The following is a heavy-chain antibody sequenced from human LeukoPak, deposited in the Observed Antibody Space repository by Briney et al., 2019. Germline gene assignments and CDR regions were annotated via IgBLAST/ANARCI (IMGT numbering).Heavy chain of an antibody. Sequence: LETLSLTCTVSGGSISSSSYYWGWIRQPPGKGLEWIGSIYYSGSTYYNPSLKSRVTISVDTSKNQFSLKLSSVTAADTAVYYCARIWFGELLEYWGQGTLVTVSS. J-gene: IGHJ4*02. CDR1: GGSISSSSYY. CDR2: IYYSGST. CDR3: ARIWFGELLEY. V-gene: IGHV4-39*01. D-gene: IGHD3-10*01.